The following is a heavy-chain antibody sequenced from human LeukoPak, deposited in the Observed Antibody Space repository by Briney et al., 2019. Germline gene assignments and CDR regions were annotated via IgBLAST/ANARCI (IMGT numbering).Heavy chain of an antibody. J-gene: IGHJ4*02. Sequence: SETLSLTCAVYGGSFSGYYWSWIRQPPGKGLEWIGEINHSGSTNYNPSLKSRVTISVDTSKNQFSLKLSSVTAADTAVHYCARLVDYYDSSGYDYWGQGTLVTVSS. V-gene: IGHV4-34*01. CDR2: INHSGST. CDR1: GGSFSGYY. D-gene: IGHD3-22*01. CDR3: ARLVDYYDSSGYDY.